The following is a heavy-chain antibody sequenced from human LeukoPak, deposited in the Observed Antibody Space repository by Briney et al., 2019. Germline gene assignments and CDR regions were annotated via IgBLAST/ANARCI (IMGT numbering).Heavy chain of an antibody. CDR2: ISDSGANT. V-gene: IGHV3-23*01. CDR3: AKSMTLQWRGFFDL. J-gene: IGHJ2*01. CDR1: GFTFSTYA. Sequence: GGSLRLSCAASGFTFSTYAMSWVRQAPGNGLEWVSTISDSGANTYYADSVRGRFTISRDNSKNTLYLQKNSLRADDTAIYYCAKSMTLQWRGFFDLWGRGTHVTVSS. D-gene: IGHD6-19*01.